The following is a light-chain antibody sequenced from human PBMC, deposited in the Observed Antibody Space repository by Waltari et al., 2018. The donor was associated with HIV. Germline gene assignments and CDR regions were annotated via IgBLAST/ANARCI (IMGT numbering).Light chain of an antibody. CDR1: NSNIGTNY. J-gene: IGLJ3*02. Sequence: QSVLTQAPSASGTPGQRVTISCSGSNSNIGTNYVYWYQQLPGPAPKLLIYKDKQRPSGAPDRCSGSKSDTSASLAISGLRSEYEADYFCAAWDDSLSGRVFGGGTKLTVL. CDR3: AAWDDSLSGRV. CDR2: KDK. V-gene: IGLV1-47*01.